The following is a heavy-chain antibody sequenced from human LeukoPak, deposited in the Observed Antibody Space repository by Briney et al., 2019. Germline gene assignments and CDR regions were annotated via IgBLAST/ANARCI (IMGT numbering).Heavy chain of an antibody. J-gene: IGHJ4*02. V-gene: IGHV4-59*01. CDR1: GGSISSYY. Sequence: SETLSLTCTVSGGSISSYYWSWIRQPPGKGLEWIGYIYYSGSTNYNPSLKSRVTISVDTSKNQFSLKLSSVTAADTAVYYYARSQYSSSWRTGFDYWGQGTLVTVSS. CDR3: ARSQYSSSWRTGFDY. D-gene: IGHD6-13*01. CDR2: IYYSGST.